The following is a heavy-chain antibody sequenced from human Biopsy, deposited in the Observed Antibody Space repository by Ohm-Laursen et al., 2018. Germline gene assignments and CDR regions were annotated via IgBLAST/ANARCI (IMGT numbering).Heavy chain of an antibody. CDR1: GGSISGYY. Sequence: SETLSLTWSISGGSISGYYWNWIRQSPRKGLEWIGYIWSSGTTDYNPSLQSRVSMSLGLSTDQFSLKVDSVTAADTAVYYCARVVGAATGFDQWGQGIPVTVSS. V-gene: IGHV4-59*01. CDR3: ARVVGAATGFDQ. D-gene: IGHD1-26*01. CDR2: IWSSGTT. J-gene: IGHJ4*02.